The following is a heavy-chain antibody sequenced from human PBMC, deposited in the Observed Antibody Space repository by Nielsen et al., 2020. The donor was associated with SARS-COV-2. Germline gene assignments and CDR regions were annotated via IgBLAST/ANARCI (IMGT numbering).Heavy chain of an antibody. D-gene: IGHD2-21*02. CDR2: ISSSSSYT. Sequence: GESLKISCAASGFTFSDYYMSWIRQAPGKGLEWVSYISSSSSYTNYADSVKGRFTISRDNAKNSLYLQMNSLRAEDTAVYYCAKGFRRDPFDYWGQGTLVTVSS. CDR1: GFTFSDYY. J-gene: IGHJ4*02. V-gene: IGHV3-11*05. CDR3: AKGFRRDPFDY.